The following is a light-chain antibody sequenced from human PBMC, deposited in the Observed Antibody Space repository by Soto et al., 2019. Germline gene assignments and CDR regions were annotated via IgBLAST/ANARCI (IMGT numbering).Light chain of an antibody. CDR3: CSYAGTNTYV. V-gene: IGLV2-23*02. Sequence: QSALTQPASVSGSPGQSITISCTGTSSHFETHNLVSWYQQSSGKAPKLMIYEVSKWPSGVSSRFSGSKSGNTASLTISGLQAEDEADYYCCSYAGTNTYVLGIGTKVTVL. CDR1: SSHFETHNL. J-gene: IGLJ1*01. CDR2: EVS.